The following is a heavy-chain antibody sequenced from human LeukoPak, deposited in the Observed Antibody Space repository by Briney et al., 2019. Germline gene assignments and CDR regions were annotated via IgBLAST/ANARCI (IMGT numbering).Heavy chain of an antibody. Sequence: SETLSLTCTVSGGSISSGSYSWSWIRQPAGKGLEWIGRMHTSGRTNYNPSLKSRVTISVDTSKNQFSLKLSSVTAADTAVYYCARAVPYYDSSGYFLWWGQGTLVTVSS. D-gene: IGHD3-22*01. J-gene: IGHJ4*02. CDR3: ARAVPYYDSSGYFLW. V-gene: IGHV4-61*02. CDR2: MHTSGRT. CDR1: GGSISSGSYS.